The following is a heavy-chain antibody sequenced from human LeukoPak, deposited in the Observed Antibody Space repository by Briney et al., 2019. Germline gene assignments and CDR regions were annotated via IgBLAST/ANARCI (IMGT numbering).Heavy chain of an antibody. CDR3: ARDLVLRYFDWSGGSNAFDI. D-gene: IGHD3-9*01. CDR1: GYTFTSYY. J-gene: IGHJ3*02. V-gene: IGHV1-2*02. Sequence: EASVKVSCKASGYTFTSYYMHWVRQAPGQGLEWMGWINPNSGGTNYAQKFQGRVTMTRDTSISTAYMELSRLRSDDTAVYYCARDLVLRYFDWSGGSNAFDIWGQGTMVTVSS. CDR2: INPNSGGT.